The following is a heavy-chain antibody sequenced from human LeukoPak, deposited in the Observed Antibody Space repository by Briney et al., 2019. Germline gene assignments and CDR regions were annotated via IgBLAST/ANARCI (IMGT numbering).Heavy chain of an antibody. Sequence: ASVKVSCKASGYTFTSYGISWVRQAPGQGLEWMGLISAYNGNTNYAQKLQGRVTITTDTSTSTAYMELRSLRSDDTAVYYCARAGSMVRGDPNWFDPWGQGTLVTVSS. V-gene: IGHV1-18*01. CDR1: GYTFTSYG. J-gene: IGHJ5*02. CDR2: ISAYNGNT. D-gene: IGHD3-10*01. CDR3: ARAGSMVRGDPNWFDP.